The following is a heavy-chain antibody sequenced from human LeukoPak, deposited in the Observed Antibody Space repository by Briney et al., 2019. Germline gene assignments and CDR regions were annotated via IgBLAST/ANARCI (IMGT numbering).Heavy chain of an antibody. V-gene: IGHV3-7*01. CDR2: IKQDGSEK. Sequence: GGSLRLSCAASGFTFSSYEMNWVRQAPGKGREWVANIKQDGSEKYYVDSVKGRFTISRDNAKNSLYLQMNSLRAEDTAVYYCARHGSGWYQKDYWGQGTLVSVSS. CDR3: ARHGSGWYQKDY. D-gene: IGHD6-19*01. J-gene: IGHJ4*02. CDR1: GFTFSSYE.